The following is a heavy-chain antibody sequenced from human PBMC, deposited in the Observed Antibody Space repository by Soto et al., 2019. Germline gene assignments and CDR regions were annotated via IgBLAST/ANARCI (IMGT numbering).Heavy chain of an antibody. D-gene: IGHD4-17*01. V-gene: IGHV1-2*02. CDR2: INPTSGGT. CDR1: GYTFTGYY. CDR3: ARDGCGDYGPPFYYFGY. Sequence: ASVKVSCKASGYTFTGYYMHWVRQAPGQGLEWMGWINPTSGGTNYAQKCQGSVTMTRDTSISTAYMELRKLRSDDAAVDYCARDGCGDYGPPFYYFGYWGRETLVTVSS. J-gene: IGHJ4*02.